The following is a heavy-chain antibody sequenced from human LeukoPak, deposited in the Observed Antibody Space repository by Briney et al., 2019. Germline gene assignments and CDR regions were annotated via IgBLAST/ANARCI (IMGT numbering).Heavy chain of an antibody. CDR1: GGSISSSSYY. J-gene: IGHJ4*02. CDR2: IYYSGST. D-gene: IGHD2-2*01. Sequence: SETLSLTCTVSGGSISSSSYYWGWIRQPQGKGLEWIGSIYYSGSTYYNPSLKSRVTISVDTSKNQFSLKLSSVTAADTAVYYCARILVVPAPYFDYWGQGTLVTVSS. V-gene: IGHV4-39*01. CDR3: ARILVVPAPYFDY.